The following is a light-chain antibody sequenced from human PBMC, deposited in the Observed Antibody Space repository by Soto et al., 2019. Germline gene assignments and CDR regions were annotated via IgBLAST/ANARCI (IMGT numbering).Light chain of an antibody. CDR1: QDINNW. CDR3: QQYNSYPLT. Sequence: DTQMTQSPSSLSASVGDRVTMTCRASQDINNWLGWYQQKPGEAPKSLISAAFNLQSGVPSRFSGSRSGTDFTLTISSLQPEDFATYYCQQYNSYPLTFGGGTKVEIK. V-gene: IGKV1D-16*01. CDR2: AAF. J-gene: IGKJ4*01.